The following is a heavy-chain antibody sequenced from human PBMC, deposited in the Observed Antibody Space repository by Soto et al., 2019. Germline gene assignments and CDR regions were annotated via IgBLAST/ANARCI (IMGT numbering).Heavy chain of an antibody. CDR1: GYTLTELS. D-gene: IGHD6-19*01. Sequence: ASVKVSCKVSGYTLTELSMHWVRQAPGKGLEWMGGFDPEDGETIYAQKFQGRVTMTEDTPTDTAYMELSSLRSEDTAVYYCATASRYSSGMYGDYWGQGTLVTVSS. CDR3: ATASRYSSGMYGDY. CDR2: FDPEDGET. J-gene: IGHJ4*02. V-gene: IGHV1-24*01.